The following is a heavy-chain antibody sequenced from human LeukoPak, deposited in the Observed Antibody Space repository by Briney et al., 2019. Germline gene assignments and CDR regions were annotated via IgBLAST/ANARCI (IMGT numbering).Heavy chain of an antibody. Sequence: KPSETLSLTCAVYGGSFSGYYWSWIRPPPGQGLEWIGVINHSGSTNYNPSLKSRVTISVDTSKNQFSLKLSSVTAADTAVYYCARGPYYGDSSDNWFDPWGQGTLVTVSS. V-gene: IGHV4-34*01. J-gene: IGHJ5*02. CDR1: GGSFSGYY. D-gene: IGHD4-17*01. CDR2: INHSGST. CDR3: ARGPYYGDSSDNWFDP.